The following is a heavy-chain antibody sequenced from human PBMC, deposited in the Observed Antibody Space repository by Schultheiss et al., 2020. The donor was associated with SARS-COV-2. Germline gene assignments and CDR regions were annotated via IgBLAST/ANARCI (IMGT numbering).Heavy chain of an antibody. CDR3: ARGNSGYDFDY. CDR1: GVSFSGYY. J-gene: IGHJ4*02. D-gene: IGHD5-12*01. CDR2: INHSGST. V-gene: IGHV4-34*01. Sequence: SETLSLTCAVYGVSFSGYYWSWIRQPPGKGLEWIGEINHSGSTNYNPSLKSRVTISVDTSKNQFSLKLSSVTAADTAVYYCARGNSGYDFDYWGQGTLVTVSS.